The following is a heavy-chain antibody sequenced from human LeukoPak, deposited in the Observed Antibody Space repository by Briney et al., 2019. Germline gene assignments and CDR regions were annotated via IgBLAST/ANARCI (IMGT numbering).Heavy chain of an antibody. V-gene: IGHV3-9*03. CDR3: AKAPYMGSDFDI. CDR1: GFTFDDYA. J-gene: IGHJ3*02. Sequence: GGSLRLSCAASGFTFDDYAMRWVRQAPGKGLEWVSGISWNSGSIGYADSVKGRFTISRDNAKNSLYMQMNSLRAEDMALYYCAKAPYMGSDFDIWGHGTMVTVSS. CDR2: ISWNSGSI. D-gene: IGHD1-26*01.